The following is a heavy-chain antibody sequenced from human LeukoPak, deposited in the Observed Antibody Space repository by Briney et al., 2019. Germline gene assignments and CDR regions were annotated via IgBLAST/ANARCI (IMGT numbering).Heavy chain of an antibody. Sequence: PSETLSLTCTVSGGSISSSSYYWGWIRQPPGKRLGWIGSIYYGGSTYYNPSLKSRVTISVDTSKNQFSLKLSSVTAADTAVYYCARRIQLWLHAFDIWGQGTMVTVSS. V-gene: IGHV4-39*01. D-gene: IGHD5-18*01. J-gene: IGHJ3*02. CDR3: ARRIQLWLHAFDI. CDR1: GGSISSSSYY. CDR2: IYYGGST.